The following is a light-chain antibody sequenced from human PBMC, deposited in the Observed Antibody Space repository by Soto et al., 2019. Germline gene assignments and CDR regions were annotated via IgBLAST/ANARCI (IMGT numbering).Light chain of an antibody. Sequence: EIVLTQSPPTLSLSPGERATLSCRASQSVSSNLAWYQQKPGQAPRLLIYGASTRATGIPARFSGSGSGTEFTLTISSLQSEDFAVYYCQQYNNWRGTFGQGTKVDIK. V-gene: IGKV3-15*01. CDR1: QSVSSN. CDR2: GAS. J-gene: IGKJ1*01. CDR3: QQYNNWRGT.